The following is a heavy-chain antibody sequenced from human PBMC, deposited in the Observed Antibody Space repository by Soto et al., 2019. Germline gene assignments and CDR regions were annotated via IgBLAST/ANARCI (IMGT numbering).Heavy chain of an antibody. CDR2: INQGGIEK. V-gene: IGHV3-7*01. D-gene: IGHD2-15*01. J-gene: IGHJ4*02. Sequence: EVQVVESGGGLVQPGGSLRLSCAASGFPFNTYWMSWVRQAAGKGLEWVANINQGGIEKYYVDSVKGRFTISRDDGKTLLYLQMNSLRAEDTAVYYCARMAYCTDGSRYGFSAEFDYWGQGTLVTVSS. CDR1: GFPFNTYW. CDR3: ARMAYCTDGSRYGFSAEFDY.